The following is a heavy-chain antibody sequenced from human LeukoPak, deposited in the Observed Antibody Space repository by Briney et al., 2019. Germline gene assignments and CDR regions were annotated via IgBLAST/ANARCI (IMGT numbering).Heavy chain of an antibody. V-gene: IGHV3-21*01. CDR2: ISSGSSYI. CDR3: ARDTNWFFDY. Sequence: GGPLRLSCAASGITFSNYSINWVRQAPGKGLEWVSSISSGSSYIYYADSVEGRFTISKDNAKNSLYLQMNSLRAEDTAVYYCARDTNWFFDYWGQGTLVTVSS. J-gene: IGHJ4*02. D-gene: IGHD1-1*01. CDR1: GITFSNYS.